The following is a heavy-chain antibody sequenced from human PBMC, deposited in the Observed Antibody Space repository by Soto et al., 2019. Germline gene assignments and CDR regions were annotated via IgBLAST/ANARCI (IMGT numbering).Heavy chain of an antibody. D-gene: IGHD3-22*01. Sequence: PGGSLRLSCAASGFSFSTYAMSWVRQAPGKGLEWVSTVNGRGDRTYYADSVRGRFTISRDNFKSIVYLQMNSLRAEDTAVYYCTKGAMIDVIIEYAAFDIWGQGTMVTVSS. V-gene: IGHV3-23*01. CDR2: VNGRGDRT. CDR3: TKGAMIDVIIEYAAFDI. J-gene: IGHJ3*02. CDR1: GFSFSTYA.